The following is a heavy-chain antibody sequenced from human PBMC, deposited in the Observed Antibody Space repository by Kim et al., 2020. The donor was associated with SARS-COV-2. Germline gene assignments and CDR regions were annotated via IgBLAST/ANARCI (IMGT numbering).Heavy chain of an antibody. CDR1: GFTFSSYG. CDR2: ITYDGSNK. D-gene: IGHD5-12*01. CDR3: AKDPRHPYSGYDGGY. Sequence: GGSLRLSCAASGFTFSSYGMHWVRQAPGKGLEWVAVITYDGSNKYYADSVKGRFTISRDNSKNTLYLQMNSLRAEDTAVYYCAKDPRHPYSGYDGGYWGQGTLVTVSS. V-gene: IGHV3-30*18. J-gene: IGHJ4*02.